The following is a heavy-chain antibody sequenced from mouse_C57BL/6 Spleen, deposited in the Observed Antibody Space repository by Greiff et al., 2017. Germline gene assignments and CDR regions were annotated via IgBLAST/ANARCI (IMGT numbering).Heavy chain of an antibody. CDR3: ARGYGSSHRYFDV. CDR1: GYTFTSYW. V-gene: IGHV1-55*01. CDR2: IYPGSGST. Sequence: QVQLQQPGAELVKPGASVKMSCQASGYTFTSYWITWVKQRPGQGLEWIGDIYPGSGSTNYNEKFKSKATLTVDTSSSTAYMQLSSLTSEYSAVYYCARGYGSSHRYFDVWGTGTTVTVSS. J-gene: IGHJ1*03. D-gene: IGHD1-1*01.